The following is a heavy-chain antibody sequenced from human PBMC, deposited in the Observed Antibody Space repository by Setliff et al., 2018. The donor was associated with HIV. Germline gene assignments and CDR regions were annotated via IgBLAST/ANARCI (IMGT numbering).Heavy chain of an antibody. CDR3: ARGSRGTRASKIDSSGYYLVY. D-gene: IGHD3-22*01. CDR2: IYYSGST. J-gene: IGHJ4*02. CDR1: GGSISSSSYY. Sequence: SETLSLTCTVSGGSISSSSYYWGWIRQPPGKGLEWIGSIYYSGSTYYNPSLKSRVTISVDTSKNQFSLKLSSVTAADTAVYYCARGSRGTRASKIDSSGYYLVYWGQGTLVTVSS. V-gene: IGHV4-39*07.